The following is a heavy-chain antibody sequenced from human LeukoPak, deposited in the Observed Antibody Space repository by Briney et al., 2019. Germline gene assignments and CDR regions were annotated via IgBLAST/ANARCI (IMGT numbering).Heavy chain of an antibody. Sequence: PSETLSPTCTVSGGSISSGDYYWSWIRQPPGKGLEWIGYIYYSGSTYYNPSLKSRVTISVDTSKNQFSLKLSSVTAADTAVYYCARHNTVTTYDAFDIWGQGTMVTVSS. CDR2: IYYSGST. CDR1: GGSISSGDYY. V-gene: IGHV4-30-4*01. CDR3: ARHNTVTTYDAFDI. J-gene: IGHJ3*02. D-gene: IGHD4-17*01.